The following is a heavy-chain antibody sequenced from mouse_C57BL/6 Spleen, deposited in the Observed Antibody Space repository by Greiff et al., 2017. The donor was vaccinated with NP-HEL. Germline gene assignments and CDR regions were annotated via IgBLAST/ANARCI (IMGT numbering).Heavy chain of an antibody. CDR1: GYAFSSYW. CDR3: ARTTMVTTHFDY. D-gene: IGHD2-2*01. CDR2: IYPGDGDT. J-gene: IGHJ2*01. Sequence: QVQLKESGAELVKPGASVKISCKASGYAFSSYWMNWVKQRPGKGLEWIGQIYPGDGDTNYNGKFKGKATLTADKSSSTAYMQLSSLTSEDSAVYFCARTTMVTTHFDYWGQGTTLTVSS. V-gene: IGHV1-80*01.